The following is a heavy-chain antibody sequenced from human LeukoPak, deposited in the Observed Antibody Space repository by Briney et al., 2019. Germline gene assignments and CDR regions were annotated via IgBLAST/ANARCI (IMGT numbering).Heavy chain of an antibody. CDR2: IKNDGSEK. CDR3: TRDSGLTGYDLLDY. J-gene: IGHJ4*02. CDR1: GFPFSTYW. V-gene: IGHV3-7*01. Sequence: PGGSLRLSCAASGFPFSTYWITWVRQAPGKGLEWVANIKNDGSEKCYVDSVKGRFTISRDNAENPLFLQMNSLRVEDTAIYYCTRDSGLTGYDLLDYWGQGTLVTVSS. D-gene: IGHD5-12*01.